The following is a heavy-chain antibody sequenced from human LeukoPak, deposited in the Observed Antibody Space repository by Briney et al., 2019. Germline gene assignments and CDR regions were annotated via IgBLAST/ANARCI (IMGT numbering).Heavy chain of an antibody. CDR3: ARVGALGSGRLFEY. D-gene: IGHD3-22*01. Sequence: SETLSLTCTVSAGSTSSSSYYCGWLRQPPGKGLEWIRIIYDSGSTYYTPSVKSRVTISVDTPKNQLSLKLSSVTAADTALYYCARVGALGSGRLFEYWGEGTLITVSS. J-gene: IGHJ4*02. CDR1: AGSTSSSSYY. CDR2: IYDSGST. V-gene: IGHV4-39*01.